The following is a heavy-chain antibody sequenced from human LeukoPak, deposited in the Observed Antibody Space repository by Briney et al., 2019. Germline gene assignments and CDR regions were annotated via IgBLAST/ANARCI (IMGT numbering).Heavy chain of an antibody. D-gene: IGHD1-26*01. J-gene: IGHJ4*02. Sequence: GGSLRLSCAASGFTFSSYGMHWVRQVPGKGLEWVAFIRYDGSNKYYADSVKGRFTISRDNSKNTLYLQMNSLRAEDTAVYYCARVWAVGATQGYFDYWGQGTLVTVSS. V-gene: IGHV3-30*02. CDR3: ARVWAVGATQGYFDY. CDR1: GFTFSSYG. CDR2: IRYDGSNK.